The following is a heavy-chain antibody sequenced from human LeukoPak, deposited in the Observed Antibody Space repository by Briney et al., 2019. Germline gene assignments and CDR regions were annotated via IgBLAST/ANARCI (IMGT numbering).Heavy chain of an antibody. Sequence: PSETLSLTCAVYGGSFSGYYWSWIRQPPGKGLEWIGEINHSGSTNYNPSLKSRVTISVDTSKNQFSLKLSSVTAADTAVYYCASGEAALDYTDVWGKGTTVTVSS. V-gene: IGHV4-34*01. CDR3: ASGEAALDYTDV. J-gene: IGHJ6*03. D-gene: IGHD6-6*01. CDR2: INHSGST. CDR1: GGSFSGYY.